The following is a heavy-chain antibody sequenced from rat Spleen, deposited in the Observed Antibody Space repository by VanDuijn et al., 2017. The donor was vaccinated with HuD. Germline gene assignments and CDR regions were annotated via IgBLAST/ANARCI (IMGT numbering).Heavy chain of an antibody. CDR1: GFSITNTYR. Sequence: EVQLQESGPGLVKPSQSLSLTCSVTGFSITNTYRWNWIRKFPGNKLEWMGYIDSAGSTNYNPSLKNRISITRDTSKNQFFLQVDSVTTEDTATSYCARSDGTHYYLPFADWGQGTLVTVSS. J-gene: IGHJ3*01. CDR3: ARSDGTHYYLPFAD. V-gene: IGHV3-3*01. D-gene: IGHD1-1*01. CDR2: IDSAGST.